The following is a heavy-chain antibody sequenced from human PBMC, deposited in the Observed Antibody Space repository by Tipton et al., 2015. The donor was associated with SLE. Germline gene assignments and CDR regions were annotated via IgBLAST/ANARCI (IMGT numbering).Heavy chain of an antibody. Sequence: TLSLTCTVSGGSISSSSYYWGWIRQPPGKGLEWIGSIYYSGSTYYNPSLKSRVTISVDTSKNQFSLKLSSVTAADTAVYYCARDLVRSWFDPWGQGTLVTVSS. CDR1: GGSISSSSYY. J-gene: IGHJ5*02. CDR3: ARDLVRSWFDP. V-gene: IGHV4-39*07. CDR2: IYYSGST. D-gene: IGHD3-10*01.